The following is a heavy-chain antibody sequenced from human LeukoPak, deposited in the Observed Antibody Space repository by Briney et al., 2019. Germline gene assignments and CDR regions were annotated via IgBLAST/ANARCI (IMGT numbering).Heavy chain of an antibody. D-gene: IGHD2-15*01. CDR1: GFTFSSYA. Sequence: GGSLRLSCAASGFTFSSYAMSWVRQAPGKGREWVSAISGSGGRTYYADSVKGQFPICRDNSKNTLYLQKNSLRAEDTAVYYCAKDHPDIVVVVADTANGRGRGQGTLVTVPS. V-gene: IGHV3-23*01. CDR3: AKDHPDIVVVVADTANGRG. J-gene: IGHJ4*02. CDR2: ISGSGGRT.